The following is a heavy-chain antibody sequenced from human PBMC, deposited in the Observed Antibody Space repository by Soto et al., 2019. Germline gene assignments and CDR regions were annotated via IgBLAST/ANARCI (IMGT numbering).Heavy chain of an antibody. CDR1: GGSITPGGSY. V-gene: IGHV4-31*03. Sequence: TLSRPCPVSGGSITPGGSYWSWIRQNPGKGLEWIGNIYHSGNTYYNPSLKSRLTISVDTSKNHFSLMVDSVTAADTAVYYCARGPDGYCSSTSCYQSWFDPWGQGTLVTVSS. CDR2: IYHSGNT. D-gene: IGHD2-2*01. CDR3: ARGPDGYCSSTSCYQSWFDP. J-gene: IGHJ5*02.